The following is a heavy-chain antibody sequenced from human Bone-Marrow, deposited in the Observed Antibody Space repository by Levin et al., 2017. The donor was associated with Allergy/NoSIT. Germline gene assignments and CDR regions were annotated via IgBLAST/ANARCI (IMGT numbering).Heavy chain of an antibody. CDR1: GYTFTDYH. J-gene: IGHJ3*02. CDR2: INPYSGDT. CDR3: ARDRGFGDAFDI. V-gene: IGHV1-2*02. Sequence: PGESLKISCKASGYTFTDYHMHWVRQAPGQGLEWMGWINPYSGDTEYARNFQGGVTMTRDTSISTAYMEMSSLRSDDTAVYYCARDRGFGDAFDIWGPGTMVTVSS. D-gene: IGHD3-10*01.